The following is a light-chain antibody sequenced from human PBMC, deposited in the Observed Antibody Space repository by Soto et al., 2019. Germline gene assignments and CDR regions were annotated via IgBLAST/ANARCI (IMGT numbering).Light chain of an antibody. CDR2: AAS. J-gene: IGKJ1*01. Sequence: DIQMTQSPSSLSAYVGDRVTITCRASQGIKNDLGWYQQRQGKAPKRLIYAASSLHIWVPSRYSGSGSGTELTLTISILQPEDFATYYCLQHNSYPWTFGQGTMVEIK. CDR1: QGIKND. V-gene: IGKV1-17*01. CDR3: LQHNSYPWT.